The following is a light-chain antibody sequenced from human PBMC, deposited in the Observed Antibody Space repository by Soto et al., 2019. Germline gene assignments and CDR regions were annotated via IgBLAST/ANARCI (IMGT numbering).Light chain of an antibody. V-gene: IGLV2-8*01. CDR2: EVS. Sequence: QSALTQPPSASGSPGQSVTISCTGTNSDVGGYNYVSWYQQYPGKAPRLIIYEVSERPSGVPDRFSGSKSGNTASLTVSRLQTADEADYYCSSYAGSNWYVFGTGTKVTVL. CDR3: SSYAGSNWYV. CDR1: NSDVGGYNY. J-gene: IGLJ1*01.